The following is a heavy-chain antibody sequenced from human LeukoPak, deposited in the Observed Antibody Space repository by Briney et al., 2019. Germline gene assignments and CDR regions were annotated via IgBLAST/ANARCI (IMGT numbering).Heavy chain of an antibody. CDR2: IYYSGRT. CDR3: ARGTTKGYYYDTSGYYTK. D-gene: IGHD3-22*01. V-gene: IGHV4-59*01. CDR1: GGSINSYY. J-gene: IGHJ4*02. Sequence: PSETLSLTCNVSGGSINSYYLGWIRQPPGKRLELIGYIYYSGRTNYNPSLKSRVTISVDTSTNQISLKLTSVPAADTAVYFCARGTTKGYYYDTSGYYTKWGQGTLVTVSS.